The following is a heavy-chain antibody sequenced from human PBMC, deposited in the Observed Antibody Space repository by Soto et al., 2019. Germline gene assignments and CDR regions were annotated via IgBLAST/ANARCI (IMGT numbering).Heavy chain of an antibody. J-gene: IGHJ4*02. V-gene: IGHV3-48*01. CDR2: ISSSSSTI. CDR1: GFTFSSYS. Sequence: GGSLRLSCAASGFTFSSYSMNWVRQAPGKGLEWVSYISSSSSTIYYADSVKGRFTISRDNAKNSLYLQMNSLRAEDTAVYYCARDRCSGGSCYSAIIDYWGQGTLVTVSS. CDR3: ARDRCSGGSCYSAIIDY. D-gene: IGHD2-15*01.